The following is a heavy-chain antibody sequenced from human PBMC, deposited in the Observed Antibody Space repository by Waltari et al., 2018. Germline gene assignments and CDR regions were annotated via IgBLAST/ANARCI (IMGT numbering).Heavy chain of an antibody. V-gene: IGHV1-46*01. CDR3: ARPSLGGYYSVGFDI. D-gene: IGHD3-22*01. Sequence: QVQLVQSGAEVKKPGASVKVSCKASGYTFTSYFMHWVRQPPGQGLEWMGIINPTGGSTTYAQNFQGRVTMTTDTSTTTVYMELSSLRSEDTAVYYCARPSLGGYYSVGFDIWGQGTMVTVSS. J-gene: IGHJ3*02. CDR2: INPTGGST. CDR1: GYTFTSYF.